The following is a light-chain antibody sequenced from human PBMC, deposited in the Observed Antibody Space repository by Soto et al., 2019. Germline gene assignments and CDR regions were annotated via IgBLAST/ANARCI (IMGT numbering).Light chain of an antibody. J-gene: IGKJ3*01. CDR2: GAS. CDR3: QQYGTSPFT. CDR1: ERISSNF. Sequence: VLTQSPGTLSLSPGERATLSCRASERISSNFLAWYQQSPGQAPRRLIYGASTRASGIPDRFSGSGSGTDFALTISRLEPEDFAVYYCQQYGTSPFTFGPGTTVEIK. V-gene: IGKV3-20*01.